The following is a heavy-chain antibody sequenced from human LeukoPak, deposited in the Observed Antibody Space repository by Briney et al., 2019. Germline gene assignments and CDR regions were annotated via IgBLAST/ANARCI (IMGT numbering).Heavy chain of an antibody. CDR2: IHHTGST. V-gene: IGHV4-59*01. J-gene: IGHJ4*02. CDR3: AGGQKWLSFDS. CDR1: GASISSYY. D-gene: IGHD6-19*01. Sequence: PSETRSLTCTVSGASISSYYWTWIRQPPGKGLEWIGYIHHTGSTNYNPSLGSRVTISIDTSKSQFSLKLTSVTAAETAIYYCAGGQKWLSFDSWGQGTLLTVSS.